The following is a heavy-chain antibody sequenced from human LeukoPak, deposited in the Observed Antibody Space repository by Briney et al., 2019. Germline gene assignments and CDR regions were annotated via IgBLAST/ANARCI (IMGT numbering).Heavy chain of an antibody. CDR2: INHSGST. J-gene: IGHJ4*02. V-gene: IGHV4-34*01. CDR1: GGSFSGYH. D-gene: IGHD1-7*01. CDR3: ARGNYDYFDS. Sequence: SETLSLTCAVYGGSFSGYHWSWICHPPGKGLEWIGEINHSGSTNYNPSLKSRVTISVDTSKNQFSLKLSSVTAADTAVYFCARGNYDYFDSWGQGTLATVSS.